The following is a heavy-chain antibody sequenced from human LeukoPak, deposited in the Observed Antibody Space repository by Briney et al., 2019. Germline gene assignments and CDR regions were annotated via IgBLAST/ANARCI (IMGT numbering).Heavy chain of an antibody. CDR3: AKFRADSSGWPFDY. Sequence: GGSLRLSCAASGFTFSSYGMHWVRQAPGKGLEWVAVISYDGSNKYYADSVKGRFTISRDNSKDTLYLQMNSLRAEDTAIYYCAKFRADSSGWPFDYWGQGTLVAVSS. D-gene: IGHD6-19*01. CDR1: GFTFSSYG. CDR2: ISYDGSNK. V-gene: IGHV3-30*18. J-gene: IGHJ4*02.